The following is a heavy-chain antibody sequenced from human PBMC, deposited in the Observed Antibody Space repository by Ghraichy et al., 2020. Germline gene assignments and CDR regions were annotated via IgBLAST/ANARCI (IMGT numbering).Heavy chain of an antibody. Sequence: SETLSLTCTVSGGSVSSGSYYWSWIRQPPGKGLEWIGYIYYSGSTNYNPSLKSRVTISVDTSKNQFSLKLSSVTAADTAVYYCARGIYGGKENWFDPWGQGTLVTVSS. CDR1: GGSVSSGSYY. CDR3: ARGIYGGKENWFDP. J-gene: IGHJ5*02. V-gene: IGHV4-61*01. CDR2: IYYSGST. D-gene: IGHD4-23*01.